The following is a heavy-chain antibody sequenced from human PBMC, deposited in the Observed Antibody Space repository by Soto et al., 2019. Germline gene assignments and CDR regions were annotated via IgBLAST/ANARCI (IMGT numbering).Heavy chain of an antibody. CDR2: INHSGST. Sequence: PSETLSLTCAFHGWSFSGYYLTWVRPPPGTGLEWIGEINHSGSTNYNPSLTSRVTISVDTSKNQFSLKLSSVTAADTAVYYCARHRYSYGVYYFDYWGQGTLVTVSS. CDR3: ARHRYSYGVYYFDY. D-gene: IGHD5-18*01. J-gene: IGHJ4*02. CDR1: GWSFSGYY. V-gene: IGHV4-34*01.